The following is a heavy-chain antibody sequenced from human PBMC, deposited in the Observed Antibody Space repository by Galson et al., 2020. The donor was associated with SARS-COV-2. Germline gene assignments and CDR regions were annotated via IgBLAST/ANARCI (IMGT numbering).Heavy chain of an antibody. V-gene: IGHV4-34*01. Sequence: SETLSLTCAVYGGSFSGYYWSWIRQPPGKGLEWIGEINHSGSTNYNPSLKSRVTISVDTSKNQFSLKLSSVTAADTAVYYCARGGYRIFGVVPLDYWGQGTLVTVSS. CDR2: INHSGST. D-gene: IGHD3-3*01. J-gene: IGHJ4*02. CDR3: ARGGYRIFGVVPLDY. CDR1: GGSFSGYY.